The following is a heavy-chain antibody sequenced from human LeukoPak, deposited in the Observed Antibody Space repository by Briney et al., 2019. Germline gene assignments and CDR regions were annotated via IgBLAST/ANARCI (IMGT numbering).Heavy chain of an antibody. CDR3: ARESQNFDY. CDR2: IKQDGSEK. V-gene: IGHV3-7*01. J-gene: IGHJ4*02. Sequence: GGSLRLSCAAFGFTFSSYWMSWVRQAPGKGLEWVANIKQDGSEKYYVDSVKGRFTISRDNAKNSLYLQMNSLRAEDTAVYYCARESQNFDYWGQGTLVTVSS. CDR1: GFTFSSYW.